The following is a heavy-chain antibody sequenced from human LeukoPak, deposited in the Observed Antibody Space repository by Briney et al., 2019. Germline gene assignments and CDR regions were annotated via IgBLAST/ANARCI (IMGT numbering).Heavy chain of an antibody. CDR3: AKRPDRSYYDRTGYYYFDY. J-gene: IGHJ4*02. D-gene: IGHD3-22*01. CDR1: GFPFSSYW. Sequence: GGSLRLSCVASGFPFSSYWMTWVRQAPGKGLEWVANIKQDGSKKSYVDSVKGRFTISRDNSKNTLYLQMNSLRAEDTAVYYCAKRPDRSYYDRTGYYYFDYWGQGTLVTVSS. V-gene: IGHV3-7*03. CDR2: IKQDGSKK.